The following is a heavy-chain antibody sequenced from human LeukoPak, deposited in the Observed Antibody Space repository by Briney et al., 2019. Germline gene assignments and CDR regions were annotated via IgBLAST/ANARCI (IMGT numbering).Heavy chain of an antibody. Sequence: GGSLRLSCAASGFTFSNYAMNWVRQAPGKGLEWVSSINGGGGSTYYADSVKGRFTISRDNSKNTLYLQMNSLRAEDTAVYYCAKPAKTDYADYWGQGTLVTVSS. CDR1: GFTFSNYA. V-gene: IGHV3-23*01. CDR3: AKPAKTDYADY. J-gene: IGHJ4*02. D-gene: IGHD1-14*01. CDR2: INGGGGST.